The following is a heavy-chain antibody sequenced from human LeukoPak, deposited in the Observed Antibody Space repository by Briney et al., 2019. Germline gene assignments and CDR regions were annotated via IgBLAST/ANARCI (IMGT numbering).Heavy chain of an antibody. CDR3: ARRVAARGGDY. Sequence: SETLSLTCAVYGGSFSGYYWSWIRQPPGKGLEWIGEINHSGSTNYNPSLKSRVTISVDTSKNQFSLKLSSVTAADTAVYYCARRVAARGGDYWGQGTLVTVSS. J-gene: IGHJ4*02. V-gene: IGHV4-34*01. CDR1: GGSFSGYY. D-gene: IGHD6-6*01. CDR2: INHSGST.